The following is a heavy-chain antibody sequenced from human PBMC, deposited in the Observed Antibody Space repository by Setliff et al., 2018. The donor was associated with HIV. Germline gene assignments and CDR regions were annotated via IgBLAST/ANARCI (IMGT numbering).Heavy chain of an antibody. J-gene: IGHJ3*02. D-gene: IGHD3-16*01. Sequence: GASVKVSCKASGYTFTTFGISWVRQAPGQGLEWMGWISAYNGHTNYAQKFQGRVTMTTDTSTNTAYMELRSLRSEDTAVYYCATVGPTIWGAFDIWGQGTMVTVSS. CDR2: ISAYNGHT. V-gene: IGHV1-18*01. CDR3: ATVGPTIWGAFDI. CDR1: GYTFTTFG.